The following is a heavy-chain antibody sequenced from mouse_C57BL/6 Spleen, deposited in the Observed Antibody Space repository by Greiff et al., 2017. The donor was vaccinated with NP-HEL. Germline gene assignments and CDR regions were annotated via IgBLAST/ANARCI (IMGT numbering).Heavy chain of an antibody. D-gene: IGHD1-1*01. V-gene: IGHV14-4*01. J-gene: IGHJ3*01. CDR2: IDPENGDT. CDR1: GFNIKDDY. CDR3: TRYYYGSSIAY. Sequence: EVQLQQSGAELVRPGASVKLSCTASGFNIKDDYMHWVKQRPEQGLEWIGWIDPENGDTEYASKFQGKATITADTSSNTAYLQLSSLTSEDTAVYYCTRYYYGSSIAYWGQGTLVTVSA.